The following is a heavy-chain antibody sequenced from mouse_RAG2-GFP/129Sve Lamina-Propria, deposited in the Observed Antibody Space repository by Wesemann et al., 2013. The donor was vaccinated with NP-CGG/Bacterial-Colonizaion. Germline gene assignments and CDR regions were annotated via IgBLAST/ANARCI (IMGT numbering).Heavy chain of an antibody. J-gene: IGHJ4*01. Sequence: EYAGYISYSGSTYYNPSLKSRISITRDTSKNQYYLQLNSVTTEDTATYYCARGDTTDYYAMDYWGQGTSVTVSS. D-gene: IGHD1-1*01. V-gene: IGHV3-8*01. CDR2: ISYSGST. CDR3: ARGDTTDYYAMDY.